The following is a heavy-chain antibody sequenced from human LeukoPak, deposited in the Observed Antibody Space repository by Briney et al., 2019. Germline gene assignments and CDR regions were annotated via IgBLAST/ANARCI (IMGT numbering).Heavy chain of an antibody. CDR3: ARDPEGTYSETYEGEWFDP. Sequence: ASVKVSCKASGYTFTNYGVSWVRQAPGQGLEWMGWISPYNGNTNFAQNFWGRVSMTTDTYTSTVYMELRSLTSDDTAVYYCARDPEGTYSETYEGEWFDPWGQGTLATVTS. D-gene: IGHD1-26*01. CDR1: GYTFTNYG. CDR2: ISPYNGNT. V-gene: IGHV1-18*01. J-gene: IGHJ5*02.